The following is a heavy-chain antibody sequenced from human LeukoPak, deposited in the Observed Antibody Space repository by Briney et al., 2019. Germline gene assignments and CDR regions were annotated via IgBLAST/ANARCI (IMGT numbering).Heavy chain of an antibody. J-gene: IGHJ3*02. CDR3: ARDLTIVGATVSHAFDI. V-gene: IGHV3-48*04. CDR1: GFLFRSYS. Sequence: GGSLRLSCAASGFLFRSYSMTWVRQAPGKGLEWISYILSDSSITYYADSVKGRFTISRDNAKNSLYLQMNSLRAEDTALYHCARDLTIVGATVSHAFDIWGQGTMVTVSS. D-gene: IGHD1-26*01. CDR2: ILSDSSIT.